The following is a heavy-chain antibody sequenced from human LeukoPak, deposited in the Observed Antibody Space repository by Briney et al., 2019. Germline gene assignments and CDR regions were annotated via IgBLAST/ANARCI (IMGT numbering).Heavy chain of an antibody. V-gene: IGHV3-7*01. CDR3: ARISSSRYYFDY. D-gene: IGHD6-13*01. J-gene: IGHJ4*02. CDR2: IKLDGSEK. CDR1: GFTFSSYW. Sequence: HTGGSLRLACAAYGFTFSSYWMTWVRQDPGKGLEWEANIKLDGSEKYYVDSVKGRFTISRDDAKNSLYLQMNSLRPEDTAVYYCARISSSRYYFDYWGQGTLVTVSS.